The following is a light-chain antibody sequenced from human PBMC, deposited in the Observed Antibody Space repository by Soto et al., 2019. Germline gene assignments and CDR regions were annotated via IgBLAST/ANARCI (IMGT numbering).Light chain of an antibody. V-gene: IGLV2-23*02. CDR1: SSDVGSYNL. Sequence: QSVLTQPASVSGSPGQSITISCTGTSSDVGSYNLVSWYQQHPGKAPKLMIYEVNKRPSEVSNRFSGSKSGNTASLTISGLQAEDEADYYCCSYAGSTIYVVFGGGTKLTVL. CDR3: CSYAGSTIYVV. J-gene: IGLJ2*01. CDR2: EVN.